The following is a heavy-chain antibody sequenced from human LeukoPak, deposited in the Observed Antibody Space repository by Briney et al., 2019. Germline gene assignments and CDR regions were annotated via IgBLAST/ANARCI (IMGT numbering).Heavy chain of an antibody. CDR1: GFTFSSYG. D-gene: IGHD3-16*01. V-gene: IGHV3-33*06. J-gene: IGHJ4*02. CDR3: AKRIGGVNSFDH. Sequence: PGRSLRLSCAASGFTFSSYGMHWVRQAPGKGLEWVAVIWYDGSNKFYADSVKGRFTISRDNSKNTLYLQMNSLRAEDTAVYYCAKRIGGVNSFDHWGQGTLVTVSS. CDR2: IWYDGSNK.